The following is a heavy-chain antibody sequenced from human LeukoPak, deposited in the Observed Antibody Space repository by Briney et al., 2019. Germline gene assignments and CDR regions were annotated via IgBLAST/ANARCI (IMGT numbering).Heavy chain of an antibody. CDR3: ARVRGDHYFDY. CDR1: GFTFSSYW. Sequence: GGSLRLSCAASGFTFSSYWMSWVRQAPGKGLEWVANIKQYGSEKYYVDSVKGRFTISRDNAKNSLCLQMNSLRAEDTAVYYCARVRGDHYFDYWGQGTLVTVSS. D-gene: IGHD4-17*01. V-gene: IGHV3-7*01. CDR2: IKQYGSEK. J-gene: IGHJ4*02.